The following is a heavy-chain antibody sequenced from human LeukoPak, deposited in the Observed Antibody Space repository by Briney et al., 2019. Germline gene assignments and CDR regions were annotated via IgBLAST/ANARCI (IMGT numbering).Heavy chain of an antibody. D-gene: IGHD5-12*01. CDR2: IYYSGST. CDR1: GGSISSSSYY. J-gene: IGHJ4*02. Sequence: PSETLSLTCTVSGGSISSSSYYWGWIRQPPGKGLEWIGSIYYSGSTYYNPSLKSRVTISVDTSKNQFSLKLSSVTAADTAVYYCARGHALYSGYAADYWGQGTLVTVSS. V-gene: IGHV4-39*07. CDR3: ARGHALYSGYAADY.